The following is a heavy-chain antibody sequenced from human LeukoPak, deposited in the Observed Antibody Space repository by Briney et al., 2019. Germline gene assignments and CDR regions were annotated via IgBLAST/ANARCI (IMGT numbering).Heavy chain of an antibody. V-gene: IGHV1-69*06. CDR1: GGTFSSYA. CDR2: IIPIFGTA. J-gene: IGHJ5*02. CDR3: ARVLGFNDILTGYTYGWFDP. D-gene: IGHD3-9*01. Sequence: SSVKVSCKASGGTFSSYAISWVRQAPGQGLEWMGGIIPIFGTANYAQKFQGRVTITADKSTSTAYMELSSLRSEDTAVYYCARVLGFNDILTGYTYGWFDPWGQGTLVTVSS.